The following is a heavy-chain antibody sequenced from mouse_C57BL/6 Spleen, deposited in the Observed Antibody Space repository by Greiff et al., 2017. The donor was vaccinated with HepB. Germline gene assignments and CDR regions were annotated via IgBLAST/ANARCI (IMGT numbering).Heavy chain of an antibody. Sequence: VKLQESGAELVRPGASVTLSCKASGYTFTDYEMHWVKQTPVHGLEWIGAIDPETGGTAYNQKFKGKAILTADKSSSTAYMELRSLTSEDSAVYYCTRSGSPYYFDYWGQGTTLTVSS. CDR1: GYTFTDYE. D-gene: IGHD6-2*01. CDR2: IDPETGGT. V-gene: IGHV1-15*01. CDR3: TRSGSPYYFDY. J-gene: IGHJ2*01.